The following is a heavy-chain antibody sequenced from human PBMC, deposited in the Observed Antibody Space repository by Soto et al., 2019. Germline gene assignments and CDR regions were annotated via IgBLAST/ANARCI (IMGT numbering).Heavy chain of an antibody. CDR1: GGSISSSSYY. D-gene: IGHD3-10*01. J-gene: IGHJ4*02. CDR3: ARLEWRFGTPQVDR. CDR2: IYYSGST. Sequence: PSETLSLICTVSGGSISSSSYYWGWIRQPPGKGLEWIGSIYYSGSTYYNPSLKSRVTISVDTSKNQFSLKLSSVTAADTAVYYCARLEWRFGTPQVDRWGQGTLVTVSS. V-gene: IGHV4-39*01.